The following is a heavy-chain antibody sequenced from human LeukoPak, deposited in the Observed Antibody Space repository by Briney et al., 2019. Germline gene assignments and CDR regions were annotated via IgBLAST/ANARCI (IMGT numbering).Heavy chain of an antibody. CDR1: GGSISSYY. V-gene: IGHV4-59*01. CDR2: IYNSGST. D-gene: IGHD2-8*01. CDR3: ARDRGCTNGVCYRDFDY. Sequence: SETLSLTCTVSGGSISSYYWNWVRQPPGKGLEWLGYIYNSGSTKYNPSLKSRVTISVDTSKNQFSLKLSSVTAADTAVYYCARDRGCTNGVCYRDFDYWGQGTLVTVSS. J-gene: IGHJ4*02.